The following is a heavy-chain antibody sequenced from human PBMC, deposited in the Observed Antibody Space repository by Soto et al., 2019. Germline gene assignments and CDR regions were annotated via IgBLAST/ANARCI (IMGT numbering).Heavy chain of an antibody. Sequence: QVQLVQSGAEVKKPGASVKVSCKASGYTFTSYAMHWVRQAPGQRLEWMGWINAGNGNTKYSQKFQGRVTITRDTSASTAYMELSSLRSEDTAVYYCARDWGQLVIDYWGQGTLVNVSS. CDR3: ARDWGQLVIDY. J-gene: IGHJ4*02. CDR2: INAGNGNT. V-gene: IGHV1-3*01. D-gene: IGHD6-6*01. CDR1: GYTFTSYA.